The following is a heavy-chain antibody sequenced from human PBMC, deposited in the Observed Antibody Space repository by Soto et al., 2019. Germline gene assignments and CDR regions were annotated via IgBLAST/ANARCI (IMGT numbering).Heavy chain of an antibody. CDR3: RPTAPKDCIGGSCCPPPDAFHI. J-gene: IGHJ3*02. Sequence: QVQLVESGGGVVQPGRSLRLSCAASGFTFSSYAMHWVRQAPGKGLEWVAVISYDGSNKYYADSVKGRFTISGDNSKNTLYLHMNSLRAEDTAVNYCRPTAPKDCIGGSCCPPPDAFHIWGQGTIVTVSS. CDR2: ISYDGSNK. V-gene: IGHV3-30-3*01. D-gene: IGHD2-15*01. CDR1: GFTFSSYA.